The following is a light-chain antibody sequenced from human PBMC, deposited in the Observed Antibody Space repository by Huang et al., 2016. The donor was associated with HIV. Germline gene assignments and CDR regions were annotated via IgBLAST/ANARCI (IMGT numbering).Light chain of an antibody. CDR3: QQYYSSPQT. V-gene: IGKV4-1*01. CDR2: WAS. Sequence: DIIMTQSPASLAVSLVERATLNCRSRQSVYSSSASKDYMAWFQQKPGQPPRLLLFWASTREAGVPDRFSGSGSGTHFTLTIANLEAEDAAIYYCQQYYSSPQTFGQGTRVEVK. CDR1: QSVYSSSASKDY. J-gene: IGKJ1*01.